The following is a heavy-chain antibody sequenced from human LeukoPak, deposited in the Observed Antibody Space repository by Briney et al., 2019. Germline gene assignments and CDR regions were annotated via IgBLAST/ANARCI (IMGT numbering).Heavy chain of an antibody. Sequence: PGGSLRLSCAASGFTFSSYGMHWVRQAPGKGLEWVAFIRYDGSNKYYADSVKGRFTISRDNSKNTLYLQMNSLRAEDTAVYYCAKGGDDILTPFDYWGQGTLVTVSS. CDR2: IRYDGSNK. V-gene: IGHV3-30*02. CDR3: AKGGDDILTPFDY. D-gene: IGHD3-9*01. CDR1: GFTFSSYG. J-gene: IGHJ4*02.